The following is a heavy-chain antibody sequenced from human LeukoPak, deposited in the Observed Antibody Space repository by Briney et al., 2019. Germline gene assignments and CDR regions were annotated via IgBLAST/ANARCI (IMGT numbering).Heavy chain of an antibody. CDR2: IYYSGST. CDR3: ARVTRLYDHYYFDW. CDR1: GDSIRSSY. Sequence: SEALSLTCTVSGDSIRSSYWSWIRQPPGKGLEWIGYIYYSGSTNYNPSLKSRVTISVDTSKNQFSLRLSSMTAADTAIYYCARVTRLYDHYYFDWWVQGTLVTVSS. V-gene: IGHV4-59*01. D-gene: IGHD3-22*01. J-gene: IGHJ4*02.